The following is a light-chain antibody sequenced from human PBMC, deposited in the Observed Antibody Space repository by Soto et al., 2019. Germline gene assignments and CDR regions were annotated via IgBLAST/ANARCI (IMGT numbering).Light chain of an antibody. V-gene: IGLV2-18*01. CDR3: SLYTTDSTKV. CDR2: EAN. J-gene: IGLJ1*01. CDR1: SSDFSSYNR. Sequence: SVLTQPPSVSGSPGQSGTISCAGTSSDFSSYNRVSWYQRPPGTGPKLIIYEANNRPSGGPDRFSGSKSGNTASLTISGRQAEDDAEYYCSLYTTDSTKVFGTGTKGTVL.